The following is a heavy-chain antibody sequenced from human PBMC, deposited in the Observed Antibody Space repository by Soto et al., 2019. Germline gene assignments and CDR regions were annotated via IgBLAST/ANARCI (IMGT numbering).Heavy chain of an antibody. D-gene: IGHD2-15*01. CDR2: IIPKLGSA. Sequence: SVKVSCKASGGGNLRDYRTTWVRRAPGQGLEWMGGIIPKLGSANYAQNFQGRVTVTADESTNTVYMELRSLRSDDTAVYYCARGVGGYISGAVYWGQGSPDPV. CDR3: ARGVGGYISGAVY. V-gene: IGHV1-69*13. CDR1: GGGNLRDYR. J-gene: IGHJ4*02.